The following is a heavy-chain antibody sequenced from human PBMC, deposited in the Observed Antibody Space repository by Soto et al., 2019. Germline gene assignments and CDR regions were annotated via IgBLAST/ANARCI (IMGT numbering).Heavy chain of an antibody. CDR3: ARGDREDIAVVIGVRPGEYGVDV. D-gene: IGHD2-15*01. J-gene: IGHJ6*02. CDR2: ISYDGGNK. V-gene: IGHV3-30-3*01. Sequence: GGSLRLSCAASGFTFRNYAMHWVRQAPDKGLECVAVISYDGGNKFYRDYVKGRFTISRDNSKNTLYLQINSLRYEDTAVYYCARGDREDIAVVIGVRPGEYGVDVWGQGTTVTVSS. CDR1: GFTFRNYA.